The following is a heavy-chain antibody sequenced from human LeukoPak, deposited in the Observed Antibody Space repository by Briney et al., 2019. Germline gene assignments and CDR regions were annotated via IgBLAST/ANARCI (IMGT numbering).Heavy chain of an antibody. CDR3: ARDVGGMARGYFDY. CDR1: GLTVSSNF. V-gene: IGHV3-66*02. J-gene: IGHJ4*02. D-gene: IGHD5-24*01. Sequence: GGSLRLSCAASGLTVSSNFMSWVRQAPGKGLEWVSVIHSDGRTFYADTVKGRFTVSRDNSNDMLFLQMNSLRAEDTAVYYCARDVGGMARGYFDYWGQGTPVTVSS. CDR2: IHSDGRT.